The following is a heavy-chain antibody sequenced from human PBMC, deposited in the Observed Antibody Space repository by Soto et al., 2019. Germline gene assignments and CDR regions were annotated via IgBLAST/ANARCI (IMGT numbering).Heavy chain of an antibody. J-gene: IGHJ4*02. CDR1: GFTFSSYA. CDR2: ISSNGGST. D-gene: IGHD3-16*02. Sequence: EVQLVGSGGGLVQPGGSLRLSCAASGFTFSSYAMHWVRQAPGKGLEYVSAISSNGGSTYYANSVKGRFTISRDNSKNTXXLQMGSLRAEVMAVYYCARAEYDYVWGSYRYYFDYWGQGTLVTVSS. V-gene: IGHV3-64*01. CDR3: ARAEYDYVWGSYRYYFDY.